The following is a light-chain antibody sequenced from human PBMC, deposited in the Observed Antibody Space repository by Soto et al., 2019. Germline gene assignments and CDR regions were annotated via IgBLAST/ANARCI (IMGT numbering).Light chain of an antibody. J-gene: IGKJ2*01. Sequence: DIQMTQSPSSLSASVGDRVTITCQASQATGNNLNWYQQKPGKAPKLLIYDASNLETGVPARFSGSQSGTSFTFTISRLQPEDIATYYCQQYNDVPQYTFGQGTELEIK. CDR2: DAS. CDR1: QATGNN. V-gene: IGKV1-33*01. CDR3: QQYNDVPQYT.